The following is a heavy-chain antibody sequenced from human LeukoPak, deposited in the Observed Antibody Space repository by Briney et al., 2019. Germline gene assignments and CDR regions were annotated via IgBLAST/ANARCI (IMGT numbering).Heavy chain of an antibody. J-gene: IGHJ4*02. V-gene: IGHV4-30-4*01. CDR3: ARGLNYYDSSGYYY. Sequence: PSRTLSLTCTVSGGSISSGDYYWSWIRQPPGKGLEWIGYIYYSGSTYYNPSLKSRVTISVDTSKNQFSLKLSSVTAADTAVYYCARGLNYYDSSGYYYWGQGTLVTVSS. D-gene: IGHD3-22*01. CDR2: IYYSGST. CDR1: GGSISSGDYY.